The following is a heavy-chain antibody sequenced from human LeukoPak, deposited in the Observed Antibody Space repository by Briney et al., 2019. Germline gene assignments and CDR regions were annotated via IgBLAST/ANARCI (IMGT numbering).Heavy chain of an antibody. J-gene: IGHJ6*03. CDR1: GGTFSSYA. V-gene: IGHV1-69*06. Sequence: ASVKVSCKASGGTFSSYAISWVRQAPGQGLEWMGGIIPIYGTANYAQKFQGRVTITADKSTSTAYMELSSLRSEDTAVYYCARDLIGGSYYMDVWGKGTTVTISS. CDR2: IIPIYGTA. D-gene: IGHD4-23*01. CDR3: ARDLIGGSYYMDV.